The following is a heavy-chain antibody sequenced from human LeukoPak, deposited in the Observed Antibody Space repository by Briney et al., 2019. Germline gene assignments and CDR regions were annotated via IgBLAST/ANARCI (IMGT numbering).Heavy chain of an antibody. J-gene: IGHJ5*02. Sequence: SETLSLTCTVSGYSISSGYYWGWIRQPPGKGLEWIGSIYHSGSTYYNPSLKSRVTISVDTSTNQFSLKLSSVQAADTSVYYCARDTYYDFWSGYYQRHWFDPWGQGTLVTVSS. V-gene: IGHV4-38-2*02. D-gene: IGHD3-3*01. CDR1: GYSISSGYY. CDR2: IYHSGST. CDR3: ARDTYYDFWSGYYQRHWFDP.